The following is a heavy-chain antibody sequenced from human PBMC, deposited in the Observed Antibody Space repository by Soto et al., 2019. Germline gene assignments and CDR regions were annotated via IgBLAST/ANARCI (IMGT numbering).Heavy chain of an antibody. CDR2: IIPIFGTA. V-gene: IGHV1-69*12. D-gene: IGHD5-12*01. CDR1: GGTFSSYA. Sequence: QVQLVQSGAEVKKPGSSVKVSCKASGGTFSSYAISWVRQAPGQGLEWMGGIIPIFGTANYSQKFQGRVTITADESTSTAYMELSSLRSEDTAVYFCASSVAKYYYYGMDVWGQGITGTVSS. CDR3: ASSVAKYYYYGMDV. J-gene: IGHJ6*02.